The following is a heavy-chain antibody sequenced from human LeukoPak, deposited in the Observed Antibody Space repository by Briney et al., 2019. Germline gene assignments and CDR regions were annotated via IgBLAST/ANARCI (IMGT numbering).Heavy chain of an antibody. J-gene: IGHJ4*02. Sequence: SETLSLTCAVYGGSFSGYYWSWIRQPPGKGLEWIGYIYYSGSTNYNPSLKSRVTISVDTSKNQFSLKLSSVTAADTAVYYCARDGVMTTVTLDWGQGTLVTVSS. CDR3: ARDGVMTTVTLD. CDR1: GGSFSGYY. V-gene: IGHV4-59*12. CDR2: IYYSGST. D-gene: IGHD4-17*01.